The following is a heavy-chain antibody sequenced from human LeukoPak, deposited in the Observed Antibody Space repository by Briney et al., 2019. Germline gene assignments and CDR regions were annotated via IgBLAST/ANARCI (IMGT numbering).Heavy chain of an antibody. CDR1: GGSFSGYY. CDR3: ARVHTTVTTYYFDY. D-gene: IGHD4-17*01. Sequence: SETLSLTCAVSGGSFSGYYWSWIRQPPGKGLEWIGYIYYSGRTNYHPTLKSRATISVDTSKNQFSLKLSSVTAADTAVYYCARVHTTVTTYYFDYWGQGTLVTVSS. J-gene: IGHJ4*02. CDR2: IYYSGRT. V-gene: IGHV4-59*01.